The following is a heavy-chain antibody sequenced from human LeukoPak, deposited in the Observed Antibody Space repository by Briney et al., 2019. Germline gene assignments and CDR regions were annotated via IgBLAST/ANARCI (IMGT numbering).Heavy chain of an antibody. CDR1: GYTFTGYY. D-gene: IGHD6-19*01. Sequence: ASVKVPCKASGYTFTGYYIHWVRQAPGQGLEWMGWINPNNGGTNYAQKFQGRVTMTRDTSISTAYMELSRLRSDDTAVYYCAREFSYSSGGFDPWGQGTLATVSS. CDR3: AREFSYSSGGFDP. J-gene: IGHJ5*02. V-gene: IGHV1-2*02. CDR2: INPNNGGT.